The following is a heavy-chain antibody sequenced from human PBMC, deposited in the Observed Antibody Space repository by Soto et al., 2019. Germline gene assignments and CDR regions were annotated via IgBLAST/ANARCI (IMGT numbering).Heavy chain of an antibody. CDR1: GFTFDDYG. CDR2: INWNGGST. CDR3: ARGGIVVPSVPFDY. V-gene: IGHV3-20*04. D-gene: IGHD2-15*01. Sequence: GGSLRLSCAASGFTFDDYGMSWVRQAPGKGLEWVSGINWNGGSTGYADSVKGRFTISRDNAKNSLYLQMNSLRAEDTALYYCARGGIVVPSVPFDYWGQGTLVTVSS. J-gene: IGHJ4*02.